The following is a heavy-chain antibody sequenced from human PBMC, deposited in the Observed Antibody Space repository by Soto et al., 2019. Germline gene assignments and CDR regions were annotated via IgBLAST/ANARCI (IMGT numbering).Heavy chain of an antibody. CDR3: ARGAARPVFYYYYGMDG. D-gene: IGHD6-6*01. CDR1: GFTFSSYA. V-gene: IGHV3-30-3*01. J-gene: IGHJ6*02. Sequence: GGSLRLSCAASGFTFSSYAMHWVRQAPGKGLEWVAVISYDGSNKYYADSVKGRFTISRDNSKNTPYLQMNSLRAEDTAVYYCARGAARPVFYYYYGMDGWGQGATSTVSS. CDR2: ISYDGSNK.